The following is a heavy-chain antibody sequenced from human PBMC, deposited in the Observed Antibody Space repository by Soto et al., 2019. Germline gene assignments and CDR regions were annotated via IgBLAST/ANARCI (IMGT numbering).Heavy chain of an antibody. CDR1: ELTFSGYG. Sequence: GGSLRLSCAASELTFSGYGMSWVRQAPGKGLEWVANIKQDGSEKYYVDSVKGRFTISRDNAKNSLYLQMNSLRAEDTAVYYCARQVPAATLGYYYYYYGMDVWGQGTTVTVSS. D-gene: IGHD2-2*01. CDR3: ARQVPAATLGYYYYYYGMDV. V-gene: IGHV3-7*01. CDR2: IKQDGSEK. J-gene: IGHJ6*02.